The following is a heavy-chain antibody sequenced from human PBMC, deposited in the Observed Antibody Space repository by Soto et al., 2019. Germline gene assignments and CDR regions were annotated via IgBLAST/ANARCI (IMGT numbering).Heavy chain of an antibody. CDR2: IWYDGSNK. V-gene: IGHV3-33*01. D-gene: IGHD6-13*01. CDR3: ARDDQLIAAAGPDY. Sequence: QVQLVESGGGVVQPGRSLRLSCAASGFTFSSYGMHWVRQAPGKGLERVAVIWYDGSNKYYADSVKGRFTISRDNSKNTLYLQMNSLRAEDTAVYYCARDDQLIAAAGPDYWGQGTLVTVSS. CDR1: GFTFSSYG. J-gene: IGHJ4*02.